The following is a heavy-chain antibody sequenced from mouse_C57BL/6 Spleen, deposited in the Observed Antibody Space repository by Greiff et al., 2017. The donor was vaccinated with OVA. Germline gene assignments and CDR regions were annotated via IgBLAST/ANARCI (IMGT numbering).Heavy chain of an antibody. D-gene: IGHD3-2*02. V-gene: IGHV1-81*01. Sequence: QVQLQQSGAELARPGASVKLSCKASGYTFTSYGISWVKQRTGQGLEWIGEIYPRSGNTYYNEKFKGKATLTADKSSSTAYMELRSLTSEDSAVYFCARWGTAQATWFACWGKGTLVTVAA. CDR2: IYPRSGNT. CDR3: ARWGTAQATWFAC. J-gene: IGHJ3*01. CDR1: GYTFTSYG.